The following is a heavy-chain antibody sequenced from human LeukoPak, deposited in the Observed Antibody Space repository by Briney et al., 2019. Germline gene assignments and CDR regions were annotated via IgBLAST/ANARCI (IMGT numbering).Heavy chain of an antibody. J-gene: IGHJ6*03. V-gene: IGHV1-69*13. D-gene: IGHD2-2*01. CDR3: ARLPFNSCPRTCYYMDV. CDR1: GYTFSSYA. Sequence: GASVKASCKASGYTFSSYAISWVRQAPGQGLEWMGGIIPIFGTANYAQKFQGRVTITADESTSTAYMELSSLRSEDTAVYYCARLPFNSCPRTCYYMDVWGKGTTVTVSS. CDR2: IIPIFGTA.